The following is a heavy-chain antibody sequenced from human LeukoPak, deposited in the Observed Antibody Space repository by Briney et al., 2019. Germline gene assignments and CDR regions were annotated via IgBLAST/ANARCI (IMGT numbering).Heavy chain of an antibody. CDR3: ARDRTPTKWELLGWFDP. D-gene: IGHD1-26*01. J-gene: IGHJ5*02. Sequence: GGSLRLSCAASGFTFSSYSMNWVRQAPGKGLEWVSYISSSSSTIYYADSVKGRFTISRDNAKNSLYLQMNSLRAEDTAVYYCARDRTPTKWELLGWFDPWGQGTLVTVSS. CDR2: ISSSSSTI. V-gene: IGHV3-48*04. CDR1: GFTFSSYS.